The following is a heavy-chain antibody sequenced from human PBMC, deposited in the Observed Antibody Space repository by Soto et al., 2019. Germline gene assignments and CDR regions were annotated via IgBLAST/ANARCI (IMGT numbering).Heavy chain of an antibody. V-gene: IGHV3-20*01. J-gene: IGHJ6*03. Sequence: PGGSLRLSCAASGFTFSSYAMSWVRQAPGKGLEWVSGINWNGGSTGYADPVKGRFTISRDNAKNSLYLQMNSLRAEDTALYHCAGDLQPITIFGVVTAPYMDVWGKGTTVTVSS. D-gene: IGHD3-3*01. CDR3: AGDLQPITIFGVVTAPYMDV. CDR1: GFTFSSYA. CDR2: INWNGGST.